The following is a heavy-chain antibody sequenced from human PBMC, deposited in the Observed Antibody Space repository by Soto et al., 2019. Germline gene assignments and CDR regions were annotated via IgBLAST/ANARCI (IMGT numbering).Heavy chain of an antibody. CDR3: ARGRVTIFGVVTYYYYGMDV. CDR2: IIPIFGTA. J-gene: IGHJ6*02. Sequence: WASVKVSCKASGGTFSSYAISWVRQAPGQGLEWMGGIIPIFGTANYAQKFQGRVTITADESTSTAYMELSSLRSEDTAVYYCARGRVTIFGVVTYYYYGMDVWGQGTTVTVSS. D-gene: IGHD3-3*01. CDR1: GGTFSSYA. V-gene: IGHV1-69*13.